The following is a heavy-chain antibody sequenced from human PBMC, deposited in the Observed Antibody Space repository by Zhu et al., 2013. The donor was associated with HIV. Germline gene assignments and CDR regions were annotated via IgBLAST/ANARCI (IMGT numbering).Heavy chain of an antibody. CDR2: INHSGST. D-gene: IGHD3-22*01. Sequence: VQLQQWGAGLLKPSETLSLTCAVYGGSFSGYYWSWIRQPPGKGLEWIGEINHSGSTNYNPSLKSRVTISVDTSKNQFSLKLSSVTAADTAVYYCARAHDSSGRRPPSDYWGQGTLVTVSS. CDR3: ARAHDSSGRRPPSDY. J-gene: IGHJ4*02. V-gene: IGHV4-34*01. CDR1: GGSFSGYY.